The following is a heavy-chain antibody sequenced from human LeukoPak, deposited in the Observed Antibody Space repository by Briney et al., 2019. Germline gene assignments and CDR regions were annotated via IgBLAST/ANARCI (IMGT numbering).Heavy chain of an antibody. CDR1: GYTLTELS. Sequence: GASVKVSCKVSGYTLTELSMHWVRQAPGKGLEWMGGFDPEDGETIYAQKFQGRVTMTEDTSTDTAYMELSSLRSEDTAVYYCATSYDILTGYLGRPYMDVWGKGTTVTISS. J-gene: IGHJ6*03. V-gene: IGHV1-24*01. D-gene: IGHD3-9*01. CDR2: FDPEDGET. CDR3: ATSYDILTGYLGRPYMDV.